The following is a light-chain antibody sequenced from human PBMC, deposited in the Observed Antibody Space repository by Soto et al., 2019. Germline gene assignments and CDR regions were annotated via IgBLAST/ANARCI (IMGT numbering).Light chain of an antibody. CDR2: KNN. Sequence: QLVLTQPPSASGTPGQRVIISCSGSSSNIGSNYVYWYQQLPGTAPKLLIYKNNQRPSGVPDRFSGSKSGTSASLVISGLRSEDEADYYCAAWDDSLSGVFGGGTKLTVL. J-gene: IGLJ3*02. CDR3: AAWDDSLSGV. CDR1: SSNIGSNY. V-gene: IGLV1-47*01.